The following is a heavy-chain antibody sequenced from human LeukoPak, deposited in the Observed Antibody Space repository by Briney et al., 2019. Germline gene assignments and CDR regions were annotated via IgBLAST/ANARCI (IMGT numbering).Heavy chain of an antibody. D-gene: IGHD4-17*01. J-gene: IGHJ4*02. CDR1: GFTFDDYA. V-gene: IGHV3-49*04. CDR3: TTFYGAQRDY. Sequence: GGSLRLSCTASGFTFDDYAMTWVRQAPGKGLEWVGFLRSKAHGGTTEYAASVKGRFPISRDDSNSIAYLQMNSLNTEDTAVYYCTTFYGAQRDYWGQGTLVTVSS. CDR2: LRSKAHGGTT.